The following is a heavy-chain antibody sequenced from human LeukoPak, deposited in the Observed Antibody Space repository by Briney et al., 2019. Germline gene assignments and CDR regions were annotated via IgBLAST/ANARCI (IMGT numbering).Heavy chain of an antibody. D-gene: IGHD6-19*01. CDR1: GGSFSGYY. Sequence: SETLSLTCAVYGGSFSGYYWSWIRQPPGKGLEWIGEINHSGSTNYNPSLKSRVTISVDTSKNQFSLKLSSVTAADTAVYYCARGITYSSGWSLSPLRYFDLWGRGTLVTVSS. V-gene: IGHV4-34*01. J-gene: IGHJ2*01. CDR3: ARGITYSSGWSLSPLRYFDL. CDR2: INHSGST.